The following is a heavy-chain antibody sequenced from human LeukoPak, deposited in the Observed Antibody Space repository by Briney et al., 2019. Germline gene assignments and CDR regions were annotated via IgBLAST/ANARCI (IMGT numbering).Heavy chain of an antibody. CDR1: GFTISSHG. CDR2: ISYHGSAK. V-gene: IGHV3-30*03. J-gene: IGHJ4*02. CDR3: ARDSYSSGYYPLDY. Sequence: PGGSLRLSCVVSGFTISSHGMHWVRQAPGKGLEWVAMISYHGSAKYYGDSVQGRFTISRDMSKNTLYLQMNSLRAEDTAVYYCARDSYSSGYYPLDYWGQGTLVTVSS. D-gene: IGHD3-22*01.